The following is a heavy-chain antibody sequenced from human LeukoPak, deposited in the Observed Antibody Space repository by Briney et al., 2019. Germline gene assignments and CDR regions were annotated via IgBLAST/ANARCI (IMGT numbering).Heavy chain of an antibody. Sequence: ASVKVSCKASGYTFTSSDINWVRQATGQGLEWMGWMNPNSGDTGYAQKFQGRATMTRDTSISTAYMELSSLRSEDTGVYYCARGPYYDSRGYTYYYMDVWGKGTTVTISS. J-gene: IGHJ6*03. D-gene: IGHD3-22*01. CDR1: GYTFTSSD. CDR2: MNPNSGDT. CDR3: ARGPYYDSRGYTYYYMDV. V-gene: IGHV1-8*01.